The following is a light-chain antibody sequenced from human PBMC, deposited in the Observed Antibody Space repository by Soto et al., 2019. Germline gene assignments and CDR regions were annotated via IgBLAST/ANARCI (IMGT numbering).Light chain of an antibody. CDR2: NDY. Sequence: QSVLAQPPSASGTPGQRVTISCSGSTSNVGSNLASWYQQLPGSAPKLLIYNDYERPSGVPDRFSGSKSGTSASLGISGLRSEDEADYFCAVWDDSLSGVVLGGGTKLTVL. V-gene: IGLV1-47*02. CDR3: AVWDDSLSGVV. CDR1: TSNVGSNL. J-gene: IGLJ2*01.